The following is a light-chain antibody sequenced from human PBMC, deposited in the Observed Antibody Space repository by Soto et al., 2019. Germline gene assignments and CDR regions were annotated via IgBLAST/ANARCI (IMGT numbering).Light chain of an antibody. V-gene: IGKV3D-15*01. J-gene: IGKJ3*01. Sequence: DIVMTQSPATLSVSPGGRSTLSCRASQSVSTNLAWYQQRPGQAPRLLINGVYTRATGIPDRFSGSGSGTDFTLTISSLQSEDFAVYYCQQYNNWPPLTFGPGTTGDIK. CDR2: GVY. CDR1: QSVSTN. CDR3: QQYNNWPPLT.